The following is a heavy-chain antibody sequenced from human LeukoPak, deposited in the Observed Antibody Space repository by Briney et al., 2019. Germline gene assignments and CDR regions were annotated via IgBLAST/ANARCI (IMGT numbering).Heavy chain of an antibody. CDR2: IYYSGST. CDR3: ARRSSIAARPWDY. CDR1: GGSISSGDYY. Sequence: PSQTLSLTCTVSGGSISSGDYYWSWIRQPPGKGPEWIGYIYYSGSTYYNPSLKSRVTISVDTSKNQFSLKLSSVTAADTAVYYCARRSSIAARPWDYWGQGTLVTVSS. J-gene: IGHJ4*02. D-gene: IGHD6-6*01. V-gene: IGHV4-30-4*01.